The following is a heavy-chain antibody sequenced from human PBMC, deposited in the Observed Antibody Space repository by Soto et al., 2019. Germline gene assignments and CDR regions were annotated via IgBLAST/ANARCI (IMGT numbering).Heavy chain of an antibody. J-gene: IGHJ4*01. Sequence: SETLSLTCTVSGGSISSGDYYWSWIRQPPGKGLEWIGYIYYSGSTYYNPSLKSRVTISVDTSKNQFSLKLSSVTAADTAVYYCVRQLFGAVHGLVDDWVQGSTVTDFS. CDR1: GGSISSGDYY. V-gene: IGHV4-30-4*01. CDR2: IYYSGST. D-gene: IGHD3-10*02. CDR3: VRQLFGAVHGLVDD.